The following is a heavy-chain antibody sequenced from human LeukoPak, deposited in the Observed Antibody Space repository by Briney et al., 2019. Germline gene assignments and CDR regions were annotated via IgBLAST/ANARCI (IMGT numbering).Heavy chain of an antibody. D-gene: IGHD2/OR15-2a*01. V-gene: IGHV3-9*01. CDR1: GFTFDDYA. Sequence: GGSLRLSCAASGFTFDDYAMHWVRQAPGKGLEWVSGISWNSGSIGYADSVKGRFTISRDNAKNSLYLQMNSLRAEDTALYYCAKDRGVVTGGRDFDYWGQGTLVTVSS. J-gene: IGHJ4*02. CDR2: ISWNSGSI. CDR3: AKDRGVVTGGRDFDY.